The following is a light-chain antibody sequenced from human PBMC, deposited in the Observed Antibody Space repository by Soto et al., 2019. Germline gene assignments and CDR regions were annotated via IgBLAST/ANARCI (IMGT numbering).Light chain of an antibody. J-gene: IGKJ4*01. Sequence: DIQMTHSPSSLSASVGDRVTITCQASQDISNYLNWYQQKPGKAPKLLIYDASNLETGVPSRFSGSGSGIDFTFTISSLQPEDIATYYCQQYDNLPRTFGGGTKVDIK. CDR2: DAS. CDR1: QDISNY. V-gene: IGKV1-33*01. CDR3: QQYDNLPRT.